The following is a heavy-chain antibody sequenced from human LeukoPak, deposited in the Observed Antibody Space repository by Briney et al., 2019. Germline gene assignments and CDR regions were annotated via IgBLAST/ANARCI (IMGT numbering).Heavy chain of an antibody. J-gene: IGHJ5*01. CDR1: GFTFSSHW. CDR2: IKEDGTRK. CDR3: TRWACAGTSCYVLDS. D-gene: IGHD2-2*01. V-gene: IGHV3-7*01. Sequence: GGSLRLSCAASGFTFSSHWMTWVRQAPGKGLEWVANIKEDGTRKNYMDSVKGRFTISRDHAKNSVYLQMNSLRAEDTAVYYCTRWACAGTSCYVLDSWGQGTPVTVSS.